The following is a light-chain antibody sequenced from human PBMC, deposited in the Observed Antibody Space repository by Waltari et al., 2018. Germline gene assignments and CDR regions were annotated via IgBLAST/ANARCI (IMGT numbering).Light chain of an antibody. CDR1: QRVSNSY. J-gene: IGKJ1*01. Sequence: VFTPSPGTLSLSPGERATLSCRASQRVSNSYLAWYQQRPGQAPRLLIYAASSRATGIPDRFSGSVSGTDFTLTISRLEPEDSAVYYCQQYGNSARTFGQGTKVEVK. CDR3: QQYGNSART. CDR2: AAS. V-gene: IGKV3-20*01.